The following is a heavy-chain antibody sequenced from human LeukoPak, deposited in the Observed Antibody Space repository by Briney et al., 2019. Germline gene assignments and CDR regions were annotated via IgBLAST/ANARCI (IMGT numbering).Heavy chain of an antibody. CDR2: INPNSGGT. CDR3: ARDSEGDGGNSEDALNI. J-gene: IGHJ3*02. CDR1: GYTFTGYY. Sequence: ASVKVSCKASGYTFTGYYMHWVRQAPGQGLEWMGWINPNSGGTNYAQKFQGRVTMTRDTSISTAYMELSRLRSDDTAVYYCARDSEGDGGNSEDALNIWGQGTMVTVSS. V-gene: IGHV1-2*02. D-gene: IGHD4-23*01.